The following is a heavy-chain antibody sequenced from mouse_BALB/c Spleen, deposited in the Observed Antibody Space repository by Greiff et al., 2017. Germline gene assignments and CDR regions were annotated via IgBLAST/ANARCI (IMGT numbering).Heavy chain of an antibody. J-gene: IGHJ1*01. CDR1: GFSFTGYG. Sequence: QVQLKESGPGLVAPSQTLSISCTVSGFSFTGYGVNWVRQPPGKGLEWLGMIWGDGSTDYNSALKSRLSISKDNSKSQVFLKMNSLQTDDTARYYCATNYYGSSDSDWYFDVWGAGTTVTVSS. D-gene: IGHD1-1*01. V-gene: IGHV2-6-7*01. CDR3: ATNYYGSSDSDWYFDV. CDR2: IWGDGST.